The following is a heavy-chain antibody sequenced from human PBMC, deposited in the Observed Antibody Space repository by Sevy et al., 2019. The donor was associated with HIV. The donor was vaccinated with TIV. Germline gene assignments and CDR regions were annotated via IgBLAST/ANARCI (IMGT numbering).Heavy chain of an antibody. CDR2: ISSSSSYI. J-gene: IGHJ5*02. Sequence: GGSLRLSCAASGFTFSSYSMNWVRQAPGKGLEWVSSISSSSSYIYYADSVKGRSTISRDNAKNSLYLQMNSLRAEDTAVYYCARARPYSSGWFGNWFDPWGQGTLVTVSS. CDR1: GFTFSSYS. D-gene: IGHD6-19*01. CDR3: ARARPYSSGWFGNWFDP. V-gene: IGHV3-21*01.